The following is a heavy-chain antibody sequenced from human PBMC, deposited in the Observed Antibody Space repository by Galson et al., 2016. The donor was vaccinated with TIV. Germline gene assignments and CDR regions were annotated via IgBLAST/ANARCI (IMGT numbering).Heavy chain of an antibody. CDR3: ATSRVHYYGLDV. D-gene: IGHD3-16*01. J-gene: IGHJ6*02. Sequence: QSGAEVKKPGESLKISCKASGYSFTTYWIGWVRQMPGKGLEWMGIIYPGDSDTRYNPSFQGQVTITADKSITTAYLQWSSLKASDTAMYYCATSRVHYYGLDVWGQGTPVTVSS. CDR1: GYSFTTYW. V-gene: IGHV5-51*01. CDR2: IYPGDSDT.